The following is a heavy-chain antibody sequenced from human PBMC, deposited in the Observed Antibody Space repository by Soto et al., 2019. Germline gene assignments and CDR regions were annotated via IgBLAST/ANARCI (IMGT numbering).Heavy chain of an antibody. CDR3: ARLVYDTRLNYMYFDF. D-gene: IGHD2-8*01. CDR1: GVSISSCNW. Sequence: ETLSLTCAVSGVSISSCNWWTWFRQTPQRGLECIGEIFHDGTANYYPSFERRVAISVDTSKNQFSLKLTSVTAADTAIYFCARLVYDTRLNYMYFDFWGQGALVTVSS. J-gene: IGHJ4*02. CDR2: IFHDGTA. V-gene: IGHV4-4*01.